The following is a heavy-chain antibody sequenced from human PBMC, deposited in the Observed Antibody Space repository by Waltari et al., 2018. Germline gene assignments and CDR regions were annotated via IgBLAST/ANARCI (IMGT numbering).Heavy chain of an antibody. J-gene: IGHJ4*02. CDR1: GYTFADYY. CDR2: IDPEDGET. Sequence: EVQLVQSGAEVKKPGAIVKISCKASGYTFADYYIHWVQQAPGKGLEWMGRIDPEDGETIYAEKFQGRVTITADTSTDTAYMELSSLRSEDTAMYYCAGRDYYLAHWGQGTLVTVSS. V-gene: IGHV1-69-2*01. CDR3: AGRDYYLAH.